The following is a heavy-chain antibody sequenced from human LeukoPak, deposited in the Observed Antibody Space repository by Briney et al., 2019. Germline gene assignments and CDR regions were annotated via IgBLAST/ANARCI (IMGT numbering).Heavy chain of an antibody. J-gene: IGHJ4*02. CDR3: ARDSLRFGAPRFDY. Sequence: SVKVSCKASGGTFSSYAISWVRQAPGQGLEWMGGIIPIFGTANYAQKFQGRVTITADESTSTAYMELSSLRSDDTAVYYCARDSLRFGAPRFDYWGQGTLVTVSS. CDR2: IIPIFGTA. D-gene: IGHD3-10*01. CDR1: GGTFSSYA. V-gene: IGHV1-69*13.